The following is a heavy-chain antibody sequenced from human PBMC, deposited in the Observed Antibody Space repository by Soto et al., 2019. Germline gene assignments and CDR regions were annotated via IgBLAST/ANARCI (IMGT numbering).Heavy chain of an antibody. J-gene: IGHJ6*02. CDR2: MNPNSGNT. CDR1: GYTLTSYD. V-gene: IGHV1-8*01. Sequence: GASVKVSCKASGYTLTSYDINWVRQATGQGLEWMGWMNPNSGNTGYAQKFQGRVTMTRNTSISTAYMELSSLRSEDTAVYYCARGGSVLALVNVYYYYGMDVWGQGTTVTVSS. D-gene: IGHD3-9*01. CDR3: ARGGSVLALVNVYYYYGMDV.